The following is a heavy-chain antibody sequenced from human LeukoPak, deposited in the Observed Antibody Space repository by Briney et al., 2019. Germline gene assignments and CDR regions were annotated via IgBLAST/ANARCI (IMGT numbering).Heavy chain of an antibody. V-gene: IGHV3-30*02. CDR2: IQYDGSNE. D-gene: IGHD1-26*01. CDR1: GFTFSTYD. Sequence: PGGSLRLSCAASGFTFSTYDMHWVRQAPGKGLEWVAFIQYDGSNEHYADSVRGRFSISIDQSKNTLYLQMNSLRAEDTAVYYCAKAHSGSYFDYWGQGTLVTVSS. J-gene: IGHJ4*02. CDR3: AKAHSGSYFDY.